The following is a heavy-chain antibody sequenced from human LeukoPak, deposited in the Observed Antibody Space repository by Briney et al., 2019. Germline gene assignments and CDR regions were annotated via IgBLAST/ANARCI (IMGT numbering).Heavy chain of an antibody. CDR2: MNPNSGNT. D-gene: IGHD3-10*01. Sequence: ASVKVSCKASGYTFTSYDINWVRQATGQGLEWMGWMNPNSGNTGYAQKFQGRVTMTRNTSISTAYMELSSLRAEDTAVYYCAKDAMVRGGPFDYWGQGTLVTVSS. V-gene: IGHV1-8*01. CDR1: GYTFTSYD. J-gene: IGHJ4*02. CDR3: AKDAMVRGGPFDY.